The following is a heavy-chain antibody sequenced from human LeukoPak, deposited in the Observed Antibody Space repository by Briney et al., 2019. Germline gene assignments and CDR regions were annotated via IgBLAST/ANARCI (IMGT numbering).Heavy chain of an antibody. CDR1: GGSIRSYY. CDR2: IYYSGST. D-gene: IGHD5-18*01. J-gene: IGHJ6*02. V-gene: IGHV4-59*01. CDR3: ARGIQLWPSYYYYAMDV. Sequence: PSETLSLTCTVSGGSIRSYYWSWIRQPPGKGLEWIGYIYYSGSTNYNPSLKSRVTISVDTSKNQFSLKLSSVTAADTAVYYCARGIQLWPSYYYYAMDVGGQGTTVTVSS.